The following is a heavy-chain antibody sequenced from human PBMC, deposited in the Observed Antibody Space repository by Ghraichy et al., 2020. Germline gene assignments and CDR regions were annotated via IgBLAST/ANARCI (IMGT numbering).Heavy chain of an antibody. CDR3: SVWYGGNPNYYFDY. CDR2: ISSSSSYI. CDR1: GFTFSSYS. J-gene: IGHJ4*02. D-gene: IGHD4-23*01. V-gene: IGHV3-21*01. Sequence: GGSLRLSCAASGFTFSSYSMNWVRQAPGKGLEWVSSISSSSSYIYYADSVKGRFTISRDNAKNSLYLQMNSLRAEDTAVYYCSVWYGGNPNYYFDYWGQGTLVTVSS.